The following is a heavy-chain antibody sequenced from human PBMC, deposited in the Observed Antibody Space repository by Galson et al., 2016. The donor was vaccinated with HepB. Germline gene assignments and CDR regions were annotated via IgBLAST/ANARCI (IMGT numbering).Heavy chain of an antibody. D-gene: IGHD6-19*01. CDR2: IYHCGST. Sequence: ETLSLTCAVSGGSISRSNWWSWVRQPPGKGLEWIEQIYHCGSTNYHPSLKSRLPRSADTSKNQFSLKLSSVTAADTAVCYCARHPNSIRRPREIRVWQWLEHGDYWGQGTLVTVSS. J-gene: IGHJ4*02. CDR3: ARHPNSIRRPREIRVWQWLEHGDY. V-gene: IGHV4-4*02. CDR1: GGSISRSNW.